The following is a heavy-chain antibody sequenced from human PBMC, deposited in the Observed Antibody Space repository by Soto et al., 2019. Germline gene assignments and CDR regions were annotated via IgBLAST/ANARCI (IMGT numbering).Heavy chain of an antibody. CDR3: AGTTGRHLDF. D-gene: IGHD4-4*01. Sequence: QLQLQESGPGLVKPWETLSLTCTVSYGSISVSNVFWGWVRQPPGKGLEWIGNIDYSGTAYFNPSLGTRVTFPVDTSKNQFSLTLYSVTAADTAVYYCAGTTGRHLDFWGQGILGTVSS. V-gene: IGHV4-39*01. CDR1: YGSISVSNVF. CDR2: IDYSGTA. J-gene: IGHJ4*02.